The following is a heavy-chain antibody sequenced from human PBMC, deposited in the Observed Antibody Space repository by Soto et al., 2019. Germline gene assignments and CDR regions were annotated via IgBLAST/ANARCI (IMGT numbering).Heavy chain of an antibody. CDR3: ARLNYYDSSGYYFDY. Sequence: PSETLSLTCTVSGGSISSSSYYWGWIRQPPGKGLEWIGSICYSGSTYYNPSLKSRVTISVDTSKNQFSLKLSSVTAADTAVYYCARLNYYDSSGYYFDYWGQGTLVTVSS. D-gene: IGHD3-22*01. CDR2: ICYSGST. CDR1: GGSISSSSYY. J-gene: IGHJ4*02. V-gene: IGHV4-39*01.